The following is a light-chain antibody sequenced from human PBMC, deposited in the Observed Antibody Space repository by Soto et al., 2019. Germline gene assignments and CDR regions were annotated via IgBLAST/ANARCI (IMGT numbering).Light chain of an antibody. CDR3: SSYRGGNTPYV. CDR1: GSDVGGYNF. CDR2: DVS. J-gene: IGLJ1*01. V-gene: IGLV2-14*03. Sequence: QSVLTQPASVSGSPGQSITISCTGTGSDVGGYNFVSWYQQHPGKVPELIIFDVSKRPSGAFNRFSGSKSGNTASLTISGFQAEDEADYYCSSYRGGNTPYVFGTGTKVTV.